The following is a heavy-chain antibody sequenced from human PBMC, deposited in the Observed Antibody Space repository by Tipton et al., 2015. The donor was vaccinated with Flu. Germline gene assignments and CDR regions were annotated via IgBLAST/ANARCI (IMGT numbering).Heavy chain of an antibody. Sequence: GLVKPSETLSLTCAVSDYSVSSGYFWGWIRQPPGKGLEWIGSIYHSGSTYYNPSLKSRVTISVDTSKNQFSLKLSSVTAADTAVYYCARQHDYVWGSYRRDDYWGQGTLVTVSS. J-gene: IGHJ4*02. CDR2: IYHSGST. D-gene: IGHD3-16*02. V-gene: IGHV4-38-2*01. CDR1: DYSVSSGYF. CDR3: ARQHDYVWGSYRRDDY.